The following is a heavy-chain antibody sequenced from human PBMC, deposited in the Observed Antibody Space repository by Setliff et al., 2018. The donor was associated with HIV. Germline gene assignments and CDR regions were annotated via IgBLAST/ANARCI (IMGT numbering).Heavy chain of an antibody. V-gene: IGHV4-34*01. CDR3: VRWYYCVSGACYLADY. J-gene: IGHJ4*02. D-gene: IGHD2-21*02. CDR2: MNQSGTT. Sequence: SETLSLTCSVYGTSFSDHYWSWVRQTPGKGLEWIGEMNQSGTTNYNPSLKSRVTMSIDTSERQFSLKLTSVTAADTAVYYCVRWYYCVSGACYLADYWGQGTMVTVSS. CDR1: GTSFSDHY.